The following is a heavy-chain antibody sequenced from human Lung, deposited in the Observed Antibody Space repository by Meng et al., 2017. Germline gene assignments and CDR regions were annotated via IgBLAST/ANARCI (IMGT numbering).Heavy chain of an antibody. CDR1: GGSFSDYY. Sequence: QVQLQQWGAGLLKPSETLSLTCVVSGGSFSDYYWSWIRQPPGKGLEWIGEINHSGSTNYNPSLESRATISVDTSQNNLSLKLSSVTAADSAEYYCARGPTTMAHDFDYWGQGTLVTVSS. CDR3: ARGPTTMAHDFDY. J-gene: IGHJ4*02. CDR2: INHSGST. V-gene: IGHV4-34*01. D-gene: IGHD4-11*01.